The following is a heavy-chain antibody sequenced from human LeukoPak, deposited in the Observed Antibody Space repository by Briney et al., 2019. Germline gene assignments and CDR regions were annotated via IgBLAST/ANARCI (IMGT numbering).Heavy chain of an antibody. CDR3: AKDRGGYNPLYYFDY. J-gene: IGHJ4*02. D-gene: IGHD5-24*01. Sequence: PGGSLRLSCAASGFTFSSYGMHWVRQAPGKGLEWVAVISYDGSNKYYADSVKGRFTISRDNSKNTLYLQMNSLRAEDTAVYYCAKDRGGYNPLYYFDYWGQGTLVTVSS. CDR1: GFTFSSYG. CDR2: ISYDGSNK. V-gene: IGHV3-30*18.